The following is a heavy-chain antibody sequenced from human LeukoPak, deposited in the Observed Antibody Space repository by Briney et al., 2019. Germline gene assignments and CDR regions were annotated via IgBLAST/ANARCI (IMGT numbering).Heavy chain of an antibody. D-gene: IGHD6-13*01. J-gene: IGHJ4*02. CDR3: ARPGYSSSWYALGYFDY. Sequence: GGSLRLSCAASGFTFSSYEMNWVRQAPGKGPEWVSYISSSGSTIYYADSVKGRFTISRDNAKNSLYLQMNSLRAEDTAVYYCARPGYSSSWYALGYFDYWGQGTLVTVSS. V-gene: IGHV3-48*03. CDR1: GFTFSSYE. CDR2: ISSSGSTI.